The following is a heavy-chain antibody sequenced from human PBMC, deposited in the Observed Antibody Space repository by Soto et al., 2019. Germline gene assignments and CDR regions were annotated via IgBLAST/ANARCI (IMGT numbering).Heavy chain of an antibody. CDR3: ARDYHPHAFDV. J-gene: IGHJ3*01. Sequence: GGSLRLSCAASGFSFSSYSMNWVRQAPGKGLEWVSYISSSSSAVYYADSVKGRFTISRDNAKNSLFLQMNSLRAEDTAVYYCARDYHPHAFDVWSQGTMVTVSS. CDR2: ISSSSSAV. V-gene: IGHV3-48*01. D-gene: IGHD2-2*01. CDR1: GFSFSSYS.